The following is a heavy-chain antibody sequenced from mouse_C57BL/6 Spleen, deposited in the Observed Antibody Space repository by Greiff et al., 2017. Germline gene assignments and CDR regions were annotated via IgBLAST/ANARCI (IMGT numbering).Heavy chain of an antibody. Sequence: EVQLQQSGPELVKPGASVKISCKASGYTFTDYYMNWVKQSHGKSLEWIGDINPNNGGTSYNQKFKGKATLTVDKSSSTAYMERRSLTSEDSAVYYCARYFDVWGTGTTVTVSS. CDR1: GYTFTDYY. J-gene: IGHJ1*03. V-gene: IGHV1-26*01. CDR2: INPNNGGT. CDR3: ARYFDV.